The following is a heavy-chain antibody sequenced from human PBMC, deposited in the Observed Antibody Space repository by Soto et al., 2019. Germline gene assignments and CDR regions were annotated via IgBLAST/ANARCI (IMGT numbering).Heavy chain of an antibody. CDR1: GGTFSSYA. V-gene: IGHV1-69*06. J-gene: IGHJ6*02. CDR3: ARGEEITIFGVVIIRGMDV. Sequence: AAVKVSCKASGGTFSSYAISWVRQAPGQGLEWMGGIIPIFGTANYAQKFQGRVTITADKSTSTAYMELSSLRSEDTAVYYCARGEEITIFGVVIIRGMDVWGQGTTVTVSS. D-gene: IGHD3-3*01. CDR2: IIPIFGTA.